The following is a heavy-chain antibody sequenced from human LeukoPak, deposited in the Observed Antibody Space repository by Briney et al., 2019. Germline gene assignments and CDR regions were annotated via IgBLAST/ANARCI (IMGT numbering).Heavy chain of an antibody. D-gene: IGHD5/OR15-5a*01. CDR2: VYYSGST. CDR3: ATFFDFWFGP. Sequence: PSETLSLTCTVSGGSISSYYWSWIWQPPGKGLEWIGYVYYSGSTNYSPSLRSRVSISVDTSKNQFSLKLSAVTTADTAVYFCATFFDFWFGPWGQGTQVTVSS. CDR1: GGSISSYY. V-gene: IGHV4-59*01. J-gene: IGHJ5*02.